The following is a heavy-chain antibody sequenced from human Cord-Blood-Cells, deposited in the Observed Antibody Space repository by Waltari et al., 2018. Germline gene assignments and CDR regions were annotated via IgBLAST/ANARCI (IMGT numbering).Heavy chain of an antibody. CDR2: IWYDGSNK. D-gene: IGHD6-13*01. CDR1: GFTFSRLG. J-gene: IGHJ4*02. V-gene: IGHV3-33*01. CDR3: ARDPFPYSSSWYFDY. Sequence: QVQLVESGGGVVQPGRSLRLSCAASGFTFSRLGMHWVRRAPGKGLEGVEVIWYDGSNKYYADSVKGRFTISRDNSKNTLYLQMNSLRAEDTAVYYCARDPFPYSSSWYFDYWGQGTLVTVSS.